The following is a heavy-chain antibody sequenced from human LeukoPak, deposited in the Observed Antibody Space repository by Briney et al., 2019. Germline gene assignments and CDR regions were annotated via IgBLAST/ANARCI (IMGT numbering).Heavy chain of an antibody. CDR3: ARDIVYLIDEDYG. V-gene: IGHV4-4*07. Sequence: SETLSLTCSVSGSSFNTYYWSWIRQPAGKALEWIGRIHTSGSADYSPSLQSRVTVSVDMSKKEFSLKLTSVTAADTAVYYCARDIVYLIDEDYGWGQGILVTVSS. J-gene: IGHJ4*02. CDR1: GSSFNTYY. D-gene: IGHD4-17*01. CDR2: IHTSGSA.